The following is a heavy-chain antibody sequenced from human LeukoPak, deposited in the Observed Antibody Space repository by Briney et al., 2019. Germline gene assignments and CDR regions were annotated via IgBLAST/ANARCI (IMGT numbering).Heavy chain of an antibody. V-gene: IGHV3-23*01. CDR1: GFTFNNYG. Sequence: LPGKSLRLSCAASGFTFNNYGMHWVRQAPGEGLEWVSTISGSADNTNYAEAVKGRFTISRDNSKNTMYLQMNSLRAEDTAVYYCAKQGFGCWGQGTLVTVSS. J-gene: IGHJ4*02. CDR3: AKQGFGC. CDR2: ISGSADNT.